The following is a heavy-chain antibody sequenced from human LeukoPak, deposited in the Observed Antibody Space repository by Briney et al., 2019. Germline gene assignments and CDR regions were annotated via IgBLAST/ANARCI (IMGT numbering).Heavy chain of an antibody. CDR3: ARGSWQLAEEVY. J-gene: IGHJ4*02. CDR1: GFTFSSYT. CDR2: ISTSSSYI. D-gene: IGHD6-6*01. Sequence: PGGSPRLSCAASGFTFSSYTMNWVRQAPGKGLEWVSSISTSSSYIYYADSVKGRFTISRDNAKNSLYLQMNSLSAEDTAVYYCARGSWQLAEEVYWGQGTLVTVSS. V-gene: IGHV3-21*01.